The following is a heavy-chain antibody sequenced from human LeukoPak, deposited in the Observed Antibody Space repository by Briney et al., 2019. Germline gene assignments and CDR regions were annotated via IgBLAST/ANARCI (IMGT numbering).Heavy chain of an antibody. Sequence: PGGSLRLSCAASGFTFSSYWMSWVRQAPGKGLEWVANIKEDGSEKYYVDSVKGRLTISRDNAKNSLYLQMNSLRAEDTAMYYCARDYAGNPVYWGQGTLVTVSS. D-gene: IGHD4-23*01. CDR1: GFTFSSYW. J-gene: IGHJ4*02. V-gene: IGHV3-7*01. CDR3: ARDYAGNPVY. CDR2: IKEDGSEK.